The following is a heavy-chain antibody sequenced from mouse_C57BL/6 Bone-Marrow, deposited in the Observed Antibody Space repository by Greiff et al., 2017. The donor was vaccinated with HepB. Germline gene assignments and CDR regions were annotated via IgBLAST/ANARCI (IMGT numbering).Heavy chain of an antibody. CDR2: ISYDGSN. CDR1: GYSITSGYY. Sequence: EVQLQESGPGLVKPSQSLSLTCSVTGYSITSGYYWNWIRQFPGNKLEWMGYISYDGSNNYNPSLKNRISITRDTSKNQFFLKLNSVTTEDTATYYCARERDGYAMDYWGQGTSVTVSS. V-gene: IGHV3-6*01. J-gene: IGHJ4*01. CDR3: ARERDGYAMDY. D-gene: IGHD3-3*01.